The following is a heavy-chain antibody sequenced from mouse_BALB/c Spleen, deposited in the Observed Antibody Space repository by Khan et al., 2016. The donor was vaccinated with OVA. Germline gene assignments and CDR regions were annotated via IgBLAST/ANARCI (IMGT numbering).Heavy chain of an antibody. D-gene: IGHD1-1*01. CDR3: ARIYGGDFDY. CDR2: ISYSGNT. CDR1: GYSITSDYA. Sequence: EVQLQQSGPGLVKPSQSLSLTCTVTGYSITSDYAWNWIRQFPGNKLEWMGYISYSGNTKYNPSLKSRISITRDTSKNQFLLQLNSVTPEDTATYYCARIYGGDFDYWGQGTTLTVSS. V-gene: IGHV3-2*02. J-gene: IGHJ2*01.